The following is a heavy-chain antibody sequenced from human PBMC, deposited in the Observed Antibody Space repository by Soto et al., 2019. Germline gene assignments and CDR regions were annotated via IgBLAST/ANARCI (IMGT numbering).Heavy chain of an antibody. V-gene: IGHV3-21*01. Sequence: EVQLVESGGGLVKPGGSLRLSCAASGFTFSSDSMNWVRQAPGKGLEWVSSISSSSNYIYYADSVKGRLTISKDNANNSLCLQMNSLRAEATAVYYCAREASYYDILTGHLGGYYYYMAVWCKGTTVTVSS. CDR3: AREASYYDILTGHLGGYYYYMAV. J-gene: IGHJ6*03. CDR2: ISSSSNYI. CDR1: GFTFSSDS. D-gene: IGHD3-9*01.